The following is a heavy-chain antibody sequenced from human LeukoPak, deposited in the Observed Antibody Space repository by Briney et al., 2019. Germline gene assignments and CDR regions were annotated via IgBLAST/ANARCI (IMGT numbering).Heavy chain of an antibody. CDR3: ARDKLRGSQNSFDY. CDR2: IWYDGSNK. D-gene: IGHD3-16*01. CDR1: GFTLTSYA. J-gene: IGHJ4*02. Sequence: WGSLRLSCAPSGFTLTSYAMTWVRQAPGKGLEWVAVIWYDGSNKYYADSVKGRFTISRDNSKNTLYLQMNSLRAEDTAVYYCARDKLRGSQNSFDYWGQGTLVTVSS. V-gene: IGHV3-33*08.